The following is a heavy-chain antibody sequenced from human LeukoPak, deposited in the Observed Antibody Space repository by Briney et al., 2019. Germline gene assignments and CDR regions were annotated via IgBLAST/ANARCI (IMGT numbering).Heavy chain of an antibody. CDR1: GFTFSSYW. CDR3: TRLLPSSHHFFDS. CDR2: IKQDESEK. V-gene: IGHV3-7*05. D-gene: IGHD6-6*01. J-gene: IGHJ4*02. Sequence: PGGSLRLSSAAPGFTFSSYWMSWVRQAPGKGLEWVANIKQDESEKYYVDSVKGRFTISRDNAKNSLYLQMNSLRPEDTAVYYCTRLLPSSHHFFDSWGQGTLVTVSS.